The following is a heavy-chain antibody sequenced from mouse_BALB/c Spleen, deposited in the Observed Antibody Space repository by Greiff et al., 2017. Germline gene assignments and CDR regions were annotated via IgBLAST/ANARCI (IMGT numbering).Heavy chain of an antibody. J-gene: IGHJ4*01. D-gene: IGHD2-1*01. CDR3: ARSGGNYRAMDY. V-gene: IGHV5-4*02. CDR1: GFTFSDYY. CDR2: ISDGGSYT. Sequence: EVHLVESGGGLVKPGGSLKLSCAASGFTFSDYYMYWVRQTPEKRLEWVATISDGGSYTYYPDSVKGRFTISRDNAKNNLYLQMSSLKSEDTAMYYCARSGGNYRAMDYWGQGTSVTVSS.